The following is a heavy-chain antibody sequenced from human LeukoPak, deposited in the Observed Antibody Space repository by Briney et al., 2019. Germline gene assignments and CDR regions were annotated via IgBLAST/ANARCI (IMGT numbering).Heavy chain of an antibody. Sequence: GGSLRLSCAASGFTFSSYSMNWVRQAPGKGLEWVSYISSSSSTIYYADSVKGRFTISRDNAKNSLYLQMNSLRAEDTAVYYCARDNAYSSGWSGAYYFDYWGQGTLVTVSS. J-gene: IGHJ4*02. CDR2: ISSSSSTI. CDR3: ARDNAYSSGWSGAYYFDY. CDR1: GFTFSSYS. D-gene: IGHD6-19*01. V-gene: IGHV3-48*01.